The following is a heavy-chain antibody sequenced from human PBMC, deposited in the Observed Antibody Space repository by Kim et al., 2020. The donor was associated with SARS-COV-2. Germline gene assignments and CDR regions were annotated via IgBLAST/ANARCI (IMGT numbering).Heavy chain of an antibody. D-gene: IGHD3-22*01. Sequence: GGSLRLSCAASGFTFSSYAMSWVRQAPGKGLEWVSAISGSGGSTYYADSVKGRFTISRDNSKNTLYLQMNSLRAEDTAVYYCAKVPMYYYDSSGYFPPYYYYYMDVWGKGTTVTVSS. CDR1: GFTFSSYA. V-gene: IGHV3-23*01. J-gene: IGHJ6*03. CDR3: AKVPMYYYDSSGYFPPYYYYYMDV. CDR2: ISGSGGST.